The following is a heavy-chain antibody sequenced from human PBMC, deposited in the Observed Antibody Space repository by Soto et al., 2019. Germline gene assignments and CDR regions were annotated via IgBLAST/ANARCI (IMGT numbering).Heavy chain of an antibody. V-gene: IGHV2-5*02. D-gene: IGHD1-1*01. CDR2: IYWDDDK. Sequence: QITLKESGPTLVKPTQTLTLTCTFSGFSLSTSGVGVGWIRQPPGKALEWLALIYWDDDKRYSPSLKSRLTIPKDTSKNHVVLTMTNMDPVDTATYYCAHAQVKTGAFDIWGQGTMVTVSS. J-gene: IGHJ3*02. CDR3: AHAQVKTGAFDI. CDR1: GFSLSTSGVG.